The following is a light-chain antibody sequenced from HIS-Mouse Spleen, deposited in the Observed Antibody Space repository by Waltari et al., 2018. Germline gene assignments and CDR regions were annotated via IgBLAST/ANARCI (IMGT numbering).Light chain of an antibody. J-gene: IGLJ1*01. Sequence: QSALTPPASVSGSPGQSITISCTGTSSDVGGYNYVPLYQQPPGKAPKLMIYEVSNRPSGVSNRFSGSKSGNTASLTISGLQAEDEADYYCSSYTSSSTPYVFGTGTKVTVL. CDR2: EVS. CDR3: SSYTSSSTPYV. CDR1: SSDVGGYNY. V-gene: IGLV2-14*01.